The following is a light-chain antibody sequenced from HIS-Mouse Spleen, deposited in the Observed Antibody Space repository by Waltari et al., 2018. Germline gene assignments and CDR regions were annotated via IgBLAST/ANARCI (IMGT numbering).Light chain of an antibody. CDR2: EVS. J-gene: IGLJ1*01. Sequence: QSALTQPPSASGSPGQSVTIPCTGTSRAVGGYNYVTWYQQHPGKAPKLMIYEVSKRPSGVPDRFSGSKSGNTASLTVSGLQAEDEADYYCSSYAGSNNYVFGTGTKVTVL. V-gene: IGLV2-8*01. CDR3: SSYAGSNNYV. CDR1: SRAVGGYNY.